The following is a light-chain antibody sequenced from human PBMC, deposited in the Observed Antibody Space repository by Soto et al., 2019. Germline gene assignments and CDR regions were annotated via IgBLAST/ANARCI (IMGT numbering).Light chain of an antibody. V-gene: IGKV1-5*03. CDR3: QQYQGYSWT. Sequence: DIQMTQSPSTLSASVGDTVTITCRASQSIDNWLAWFQQKPGKAPKVLIYKASGLETGVPSRFSGSGSGTEFPLTISSLQPDDFASYYCQQYQGYSWTLGQGTKVDIK. J-gene: IGKJ1*01. CDR1: QSIDNW. CDR2: KAS.